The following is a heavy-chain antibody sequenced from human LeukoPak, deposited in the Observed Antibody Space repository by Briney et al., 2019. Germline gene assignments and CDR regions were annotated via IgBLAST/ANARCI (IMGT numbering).Heavy chain of an antibody. D-gene: IGHD6-13*01. CDR1: GGSFSGYY. Sequence: PSETLSLTCAVYGGSFSGYYWSWIRQPPGKGLEWIGEINHSGSTNYNPSLKSRVTISVDTSKNQFSLKLSSVTAADTAVYYCARAHSSSWRFDPWGQGTLVTASS. CDR2: INHSGST. V-gene: IGHV4-34*01. J-gene: IGHJ5*02. CDR3: ARAHSSSWRFDP.